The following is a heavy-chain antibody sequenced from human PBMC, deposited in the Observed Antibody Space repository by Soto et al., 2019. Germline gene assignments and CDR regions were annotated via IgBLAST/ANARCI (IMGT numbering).Heavy chain of an antibody. Sequence: GGSLRLSCAASGFTFSSYSMDWVRQAPGKGLEWVSYISSSSSTKYYADSVKGRFTISRDNSKNTLYLQMNSLRAEDTAVYYCARDQLGGSGSYLAYWGQGTLVTVSS. CDR2: ISSSSSTK. CDR1: GFTFSSYS. D-gene: IGHD3-10*01. J-gene: IGHJ4*02. V-gene: IGHV3-48*01. CDR3: ARDQLGGSGSYLAY.